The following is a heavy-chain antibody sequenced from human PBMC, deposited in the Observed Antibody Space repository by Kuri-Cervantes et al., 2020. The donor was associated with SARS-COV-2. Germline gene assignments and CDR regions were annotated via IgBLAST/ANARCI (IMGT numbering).Heavy chain of an antibody. Sequence: ETLSLTCAASGFTFSRDTMYWVRQAPGKGLVWVSRMNGDGSSITYADSVKGRFTISRDNAKNSLYLQMNSLRAEDTAVYYCALDGVRGKGTTVTVSS. CDR3: ALDGV. J-gene: IGHJ6*04. CDR2: MNGDGSSI. D-gene: IGHD3-3*01. V-gene: IGHV3-74*01. CDR1: GFTFSRDT.